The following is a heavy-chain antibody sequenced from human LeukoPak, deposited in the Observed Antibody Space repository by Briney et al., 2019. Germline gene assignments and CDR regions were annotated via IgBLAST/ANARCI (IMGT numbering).Heavy chain of an antibody. CDR3: ARGLSSGWCRNWFDP. D-gene: IGHD6-19*01. J-gene: IGHJ5*02. Sequence: SGTLSLTCVVSGDSISSSKWWSWVRQPPGKGLEWIGEINHSGSTNYNPSLKSRVTISVDTSKNQFSLKLSSVTAADTAVYYCARGLSSGWCRNWFDPWGQGTLVTVSS. V-gene: IGHV4-4*02. CDR1: GDSISSSKW. CDR2: INHSGST.